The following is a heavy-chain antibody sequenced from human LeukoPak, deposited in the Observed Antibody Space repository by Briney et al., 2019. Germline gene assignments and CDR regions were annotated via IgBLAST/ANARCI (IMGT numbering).Heavy chain of an antibody. Sequence: SQTLSLTCTVSGGSISRGDYYWSWIRQPPVKGLEWIGYIYYSGSTYYNPSLKSRVTISVDTSKNQFSLKLSSVTAADTAVYYCARMEAWVGVTTGPRGFDYWGQGTLVTVSS. V-gene: IGHV4-30-4*01. CDR3: ARMEAWVGVTTGPRGFDY. CDR1: GGSISRGDYY. J-gene: IGHJ4*02. CDR2: IYYSGST. D-gene: IGHD1-26*01.